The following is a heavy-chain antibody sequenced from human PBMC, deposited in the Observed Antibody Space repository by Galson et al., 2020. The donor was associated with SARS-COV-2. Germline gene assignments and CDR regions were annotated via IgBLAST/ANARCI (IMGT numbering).Heavy chain of an antibody. J-gene: IGHJ6*03. Sequence: SETLSLTCTVSGGSLSGTNFYWRWIRQHPGKGLEWVGDISSSGTTDYNPSLKTRLTISLDKSKNQFSLELRSVTGADTAVYYCARDYRFTIFLESYYYMDVWGKGATVVVSS. D-gene: IGHD3-3*01. CDR3: ARDYRFTIFLESYYYMDV. CDR1: GGSLSGTNFY. CDR2: ISSSGTT. V-gene: IGHV4-31*03.